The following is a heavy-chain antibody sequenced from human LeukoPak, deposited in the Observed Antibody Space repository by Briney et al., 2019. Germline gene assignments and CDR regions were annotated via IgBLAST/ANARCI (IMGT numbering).Heavy chain of an antibody. CDR3: ARASLPREGIAARV. J-gene: IGHJ4*02. CDR1: GFTFSSYS. V-gene: IGHV3-48*01. D-gene: IGHD6-13*01. CDR2: ISSSSSTI. Sequence: GGSLRLSCAASGFTFSSYSMNWVRQAPGKGLEWVSYISSSSSTIYYADSVKGRFTISRDNSKNTLYLQMNSLRAEDTAVYYCARASLPREGIAARVWGQGTLVTVSS.